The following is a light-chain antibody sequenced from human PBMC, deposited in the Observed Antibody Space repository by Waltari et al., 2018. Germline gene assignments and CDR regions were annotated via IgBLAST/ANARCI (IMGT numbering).Light chain of an antibody. CDR2: GTS. CDR3: QHYVRLPAT. CDR1: QSVSRA. V-gene: IGKV3-20*01. J-gene: IGKJ1*01. Sequence: EIVLTQSXXTLSXXPXXXAXXXCRASQSVSRALAWYQQKPGQAPRRLIDGTSNRATGIPDRFSGSGSGTEFSLTISRLEPEDVAVYFCQHYVRLPATFGQGTKVEIK.